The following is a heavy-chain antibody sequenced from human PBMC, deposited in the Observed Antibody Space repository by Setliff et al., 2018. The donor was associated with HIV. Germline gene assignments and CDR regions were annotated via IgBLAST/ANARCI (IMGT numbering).Heavy chain of an antibody. CDR1: GGSFSGYY. V-gene: IGHV4-34*01. Sequence: SETLSLTCAVYGGSFSGYYWSWIRQPPGKGLEWIGEINHSGSTNYNPSLKSRLTISVDTSKNQFSLKLSSVTAADTAVYYCANMGGRYVGYFESWGQGTLVTVSS. J-gene: IGHJ4*02. D-gene: IGHD3-16*01. CDR2: INHSGST. CDR3: ANMGGRYVGYFES.